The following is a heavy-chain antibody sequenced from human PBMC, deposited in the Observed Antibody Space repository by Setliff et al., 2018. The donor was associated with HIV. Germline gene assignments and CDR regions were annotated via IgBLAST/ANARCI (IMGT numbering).Heavy chain of an antibody. V-gene: IGHV4-39*07. CDR3: AGDGLRHHLETLSGAFDV. D-gene: IGHD3-10*01. J-gene: IGHJ3*01. CDR1: GGSLNNRNDY. Sequence: PSETLSLTCKVSGGSLNNRNDYWGWIRQPPGKGLEWIGSINYSGNSYYNPSLKSRLTISVDTSKKQFSLEVRSVTAADTAVYYCAGDGLRHHLETLSGAFDVWGQGTAVTVSS. CDR2: INYSGNS.